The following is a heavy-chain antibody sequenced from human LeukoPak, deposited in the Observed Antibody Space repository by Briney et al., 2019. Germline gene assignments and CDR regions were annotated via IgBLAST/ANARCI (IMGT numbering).Heavy chain of an antibody. CDR1: GGSISSGSYY. CDR2: IYTSGST. CDR3: ARRAAISSGWHQGVDY. Sequence: SETLSLTCTVSGGSISSGSYYWSWIRQPAGKGLEWIGRIYTSGSTNYNPSLKSRVTISVDTSKNQFSLKLSSVTAADTAVYYCARRAAISSGWHQGVDYWGQGTLVTVSS. D-gene: IGHD6-19*01. J-gene: IGHJ4*02. V-gene: IGHV4-61*02.